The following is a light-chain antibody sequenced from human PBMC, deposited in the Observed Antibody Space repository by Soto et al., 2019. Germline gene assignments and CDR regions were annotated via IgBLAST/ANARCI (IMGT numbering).Light chain of an antibody. Sequence: DIQMTQSPSTLSGSVGDRVTITCRASQTISSWLAWYQQKPGKAPKLLIYKASSLESGVPSRFSGSGSGTEFTLTITSLQPDDFATYYCQQYNGFSRTFGQGTKV. CDR2: KAS. CDR1: QTISSW. CDR3: QQYNGFSRT. J-gene: IGKJ1*01. V-gene: IGKV1-5*03.